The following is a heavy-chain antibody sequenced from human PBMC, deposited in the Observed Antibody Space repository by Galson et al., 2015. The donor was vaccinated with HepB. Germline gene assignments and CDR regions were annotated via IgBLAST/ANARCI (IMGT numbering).Heavy chain of an antibody. CDR3: ARDRKIAVAGTCDY. CDR1: GYTFTSYG. CDR2: ISAYNGNT. V-gene: IGHV1-18*04. Sequence: SVKVSCKASGYTFTSYGISWVRQAPGQGLEWMGWISAYNGNTNYAQKLQGRVTMTTDTSTSTAYMELRSLRSDDTAVYYCARDRKIAVAGTCDYWGQGTLVTVSS. D-gene: IGHD6-19*01. J-gene: IGHJ4*02.